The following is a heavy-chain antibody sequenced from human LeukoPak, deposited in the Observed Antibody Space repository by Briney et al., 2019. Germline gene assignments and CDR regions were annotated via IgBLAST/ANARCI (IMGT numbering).Heavy chain of an antibody. CDR1: GYTFTGYY. CDR3: ARDRSNTDRYFDWLLRGLDY. Sequence: ASVKVSCKASGYTFTGYYMHWVRQAPGQGLEWMGWINPNSGGTNYAQRFQGRVTMTRDTSISTAYMELSRLRSDDTAVYYCARDRSNTDRYFDWLLRGLDYWGQGTLVTVSS. D-gene: IGHD3-9*01. V-gene: IGHV1-2*02. CDR2: INPNSGGT. J-gene: IGHJ4*02.